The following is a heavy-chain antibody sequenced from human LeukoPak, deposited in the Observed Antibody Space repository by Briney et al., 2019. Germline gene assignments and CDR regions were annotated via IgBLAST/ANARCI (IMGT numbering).Heavy chain of an antibody. J-gene: IGHJ3*02. CDR3: ARDFGIMRGSSGPTDAFDI. V-gene: IGHV4-4*07. Sequence: PSETLSLTCTVSGGSISSYYWSWIRQPAGKGLEWIGRIYTSGSTNYNPSLKSRVTMSVDTSKNQFSLKLSSVTAADTAVYYCARDFGIMRGSSGPTDAFDIWGQGTMVTVSS. D-gene: IGHD3-22*01. CDR2: IYTSGST. CDR1: GGSISSYY.